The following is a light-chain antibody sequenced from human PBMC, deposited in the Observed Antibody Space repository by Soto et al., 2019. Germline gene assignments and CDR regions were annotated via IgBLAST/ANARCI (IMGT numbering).Light chain of an antibody. Sequence: EIVLTQSPGTLSLSPGERATLSCRASQSVSSSYLAWYQQKPGQAPRLLIYGASSRATGIPDRFSGSGSGTDFTLTISRLEPEDFAVYYCQHYGRSRLYTFGQGNKLEIK. J-gene: IGKJ2*01. CDR2: GAS. CDR3: QHYGRSRLYT. V-gene: IGKV3-20*01. CDR1: QSVSSSY.